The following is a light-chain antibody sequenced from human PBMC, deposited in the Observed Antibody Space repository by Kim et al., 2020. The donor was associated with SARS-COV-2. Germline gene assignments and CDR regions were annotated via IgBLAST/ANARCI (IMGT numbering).Light chain of an antibody. CDR3: LQYGSSPRT. V-gene: IGKV3-20*01. CDR1: RRGSSNY. J-gene: IGKJ1*01. CDR2: GAS. Sequence: ERATLACSASRRGSSNYLAWFQQKPGHAPQRLIYGASSRTTAIPERCSGSGSGTDFTITISRLEPEDIAVYYCLQYGSSPRTFGQGTKVDIK.